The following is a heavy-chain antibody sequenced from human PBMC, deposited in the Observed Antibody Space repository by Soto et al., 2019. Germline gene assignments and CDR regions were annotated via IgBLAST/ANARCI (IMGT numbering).Heavy chain of an antibody. CDR1: GYRFSDYY. V-gene: IGHV1-2*02. Sequence: GASVKVSCKTSGYRFSDYYIHWVRRAPGQGLEWMGWINPDNGATNYEQDFQGGVTMTWDTSITAASMELSRLRPDDTAVYYCARSALVLRVYEPTADWFDPWGQGTLVTVSS. D-gene: IGHD3-22*01. CDR3: ARSALVLRVYEPTADWFDP. CDR2: INPDNGAT. J-gene: IGHJ5*02.